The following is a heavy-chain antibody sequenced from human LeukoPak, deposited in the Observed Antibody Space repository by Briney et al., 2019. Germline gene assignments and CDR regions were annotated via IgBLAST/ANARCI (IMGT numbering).Heavy chain of an antibody. CDR3: ARLPYGDYAPFDY. V-gene: IGHV4-59*08. CDR2: VYYTVSP. J-gene: IGHJ4*02. Sequence: SETLSLTCTVSGGSISSYYWSWIRQPPGKGLEWIGYVYYTVSPNYNPSLKSRVTISVDTSKNQFSLKLSSVTAADTAVYYCARLPYGDYAPFDYWGQGTLVTVSS. D-gene: IGHD4-17*01. CDR1: GGSISSYY.